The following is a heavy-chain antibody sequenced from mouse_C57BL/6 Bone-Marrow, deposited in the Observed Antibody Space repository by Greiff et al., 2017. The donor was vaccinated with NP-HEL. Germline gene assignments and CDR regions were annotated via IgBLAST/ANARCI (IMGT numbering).Heavy chain of an antibody. J-gene: IGHJ3*01. Sequence: DVQLQESGPVLVKPGASVKMSCKASGYTFTDYYMNWVKQSHGKSLEWIGVINPYNGGTSYNQKFKGKATLTVDKSSSTAYMELNSLTSEDSAVYYCARGGGPAWFAYWGQGTLVTVSA. CDR3: ARGGGPAWFAY. CDR2: INPYNGGT. V-gene: IGHV1-19*01. CDR1: GYTFTDYY. D-gene: IGHD1-1*02.